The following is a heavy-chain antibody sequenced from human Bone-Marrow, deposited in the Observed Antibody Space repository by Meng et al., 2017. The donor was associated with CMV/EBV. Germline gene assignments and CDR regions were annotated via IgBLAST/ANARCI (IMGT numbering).Heavy chain of an antibody. CDR2: IYAGGRSA. CDR1: GGSINSYY. J-gene: IGHJ5*02. V-gene: IGHV3-23*03. Sequence: ETLSLTCTVSGGSINSYYWSWIRQPPGKGLEWVAVIYAGGRSAYYADSVKGRFTIFRDGSKNTVYLEMNSLRAEDTALYYCAKDSSYSAWGQGTLVTVSS. D-gene: IGHD6-13*01. CDR3: AKDSSYSA.